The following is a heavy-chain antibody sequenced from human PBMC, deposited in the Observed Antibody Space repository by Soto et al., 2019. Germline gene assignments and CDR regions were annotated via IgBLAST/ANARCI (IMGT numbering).Heavy chain of an antibody. D-gene: IGHD1-7*01. CDR1: GGSVSSGSYY. J-gene: IGHJ6*02. CDR3: ARASNWNYPNYYYYYGMDV. CDR2: IYYSGST. Sequence: SETLSLTCTVSGGSVSSGSYYWSWIRQPPGKGLEWIGYIYYSGSTNYNPSLKSRVTISVDTSKNQFSLKLSSVTAADTAVYYCARASNWNYPNYYYYYGMDVWGQGTTVTVSS. V-gene: IGHV4-61*01.